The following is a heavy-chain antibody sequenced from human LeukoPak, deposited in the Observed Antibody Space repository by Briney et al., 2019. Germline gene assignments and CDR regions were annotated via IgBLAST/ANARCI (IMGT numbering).Heavy chain of an antibody. V-gene: IGHV3-30*18. J-gene: IGHJ4*02. D-gene: IGHD2-15*01. CDR3: AKEACGGSCSSDYFDY. CDR2: ISYDGSTK. CDR1: GCIFSSYG. Sequence: GRSLRLSCAASGCIFSSYGLHWVRQAPGKGLESLAVISYDGSTKYYADSVKGRLTISRDNSRNTLYLQMNSLRAEDTAVYYCAKEACGGSCSSDYFDYWGQGTLVTVSS.